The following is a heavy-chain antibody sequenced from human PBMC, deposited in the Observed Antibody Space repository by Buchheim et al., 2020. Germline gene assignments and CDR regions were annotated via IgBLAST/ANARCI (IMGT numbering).Heavy chain of an antibody. CDR1: GGSISSSSYY. D-gene: IGHD1-14*01. CDR3: ARVSSYYGMDV. Sequence: QLQLQESGPGLVKPSETLSLTCTVSGGSISSSSYYWGWIRQPPGKGLEWIGSTYYRGSTYYNPSLKSRVTISVDTSKNQFSLKLSSVTAADTAVYYCARVSSYYGMDVWGQGTT. J-gene: IGHJ6*02. V-gene: IGHV4-39*01. CDR2: TYYRGST.